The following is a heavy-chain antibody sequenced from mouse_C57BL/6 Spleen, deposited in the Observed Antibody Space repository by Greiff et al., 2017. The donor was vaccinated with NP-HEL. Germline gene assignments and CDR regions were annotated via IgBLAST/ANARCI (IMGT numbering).Heavy chain of an antibody. CDR1: GYTFTSYT. D-gene: IGHD1-1*01. CDR3: GYGSSPYAMDY. Sequence: VQLQQSGAELARPGASVKMSCKASGYTFTSYTMHWVKQRPGQGLEWIGYINPSSGYTKYNQKFKDKATLTADKSSSTAYMQLSSLTSEDSAVYYCGYGSSPYAMDYWGQGTSVTVSS. V-gene: IGHV1-4*01. CDR2: INPSSGYT. J-gene: IGHJ4*01.